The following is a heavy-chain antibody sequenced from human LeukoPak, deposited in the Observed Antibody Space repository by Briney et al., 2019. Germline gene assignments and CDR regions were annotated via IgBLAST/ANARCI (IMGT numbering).Heavy chain of an antibody. V-gene: IGHV1-18*01. J-gene: IGHJ4*02. CDR2: ISAYNGNT. CDR3: AREGLVWVGESPRAQCDY. CDR1: GYTFSNYG. Sequence: ASVKVSCKASGYTFSNYGISWVRQTPGPGLEWMGWISAYNGNTNYAQKLQGRVTMTTDTSTSTVYMEMRSLISDETAVYYWAREGLVWVGESPRAQCDYWGQGTLVTVSS. D-gene: IGHD3-10*01.